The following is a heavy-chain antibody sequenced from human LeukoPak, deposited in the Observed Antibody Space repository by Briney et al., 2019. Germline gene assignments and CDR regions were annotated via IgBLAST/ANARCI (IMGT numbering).Heavy chain of an antibody. CDR2: IYYSGST. CDR3: ARLNTVPCYYYYGMDV. CDR1: GGSISSYY. V-gene: IGHV4-59*01. Sequence: SETLSLTCTVSGGSISSYYWSWIRQPPGKGLEWIGYIYYSGSTNYNPSLKSRVTISVDTSKNQFSLKLSSVTAADTAVYYCARLNTVPCYYYYGMDVWGQGTTVTVSS. D-gene: IGHD4-17*01. J-gene: IGHJ6*02.